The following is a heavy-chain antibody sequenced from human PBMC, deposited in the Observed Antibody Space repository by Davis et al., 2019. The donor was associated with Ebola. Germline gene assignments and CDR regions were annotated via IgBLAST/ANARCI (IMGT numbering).Heavy chain of an antibody. CDR3: ARSNFPTPIYYFDY. J-gene: IGHJ4*02. D-gene: IGHD1-7*01. CDR2: ISSSSSTI. V-gene: IGHV3-48*02. Sequence: PGGSLRLSCAASGFTFSSYSMNWVRRAPGKGLEWVSYISSSSSTIYYADSVKGRFTISRDNAKNSLFLQMNSLKDEDTAVYYCARSNFPTPIYYFDYWGQGTLVTVSS. CDR1: GFTFSSYS.